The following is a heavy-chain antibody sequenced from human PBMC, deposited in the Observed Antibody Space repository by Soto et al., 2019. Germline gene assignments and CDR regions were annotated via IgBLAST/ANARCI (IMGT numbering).Heavy chain of an antibody. V-gene: IGHV1-3*01. CDR3: AREGQAEYFDWFLGLNY. CDR1: GYTFTSYA. Sequence: QVQLVQSGAEVKKPGASVKVSCKASGYTFTSYAMHWVRQAPGQRLEWMGWINAGNGNTKYSQKFQGRVTITRDTSASTAYMELSRLRSEDTAVYYCAREGQAEYFDWFLGLNYWGQGTLVTVSS. J-gene: IGHJ4*02. CDR2: INAGNGNT. D-gene: IGHD3-9*01.